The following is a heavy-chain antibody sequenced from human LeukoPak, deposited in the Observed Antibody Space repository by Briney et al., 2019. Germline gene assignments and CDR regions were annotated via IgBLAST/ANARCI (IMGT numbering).Heavy chain of an antibody. D-gene: IGHD2-2*01. CDR1: GFTFSSYA. V-gene: IGHV3-23*01. CDR2: ISGGGDST. Sequence: GGSLRLSCAASGFTFSSYAMSWVRQAPGKGLEWVPGISGGGDSTYYADSVKGRFTISRDNSKNTLYLQMDSLRAEDTAVYYCATFQIVVVPAAEDFDYWGQGTLVTVSS. CDR3: ATFQIVVVPAAEDFDY. J-gene: IGHJ4*02.